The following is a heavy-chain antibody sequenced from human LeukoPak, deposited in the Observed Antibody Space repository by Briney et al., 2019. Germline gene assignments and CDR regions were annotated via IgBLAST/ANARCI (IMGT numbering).Heavy chain of an antibody. CDR3: ARVDYGGNSKGNWFDP. CDR1: GYTFTSYD. V-gene: IGHV1-8*03. Sequence: ASVKVSCKASGYTFTSYDINWVRQATGQGLEWMGWMNPNSGNTGYAQKFQGRVTITRNTSISTADMELSSLRSEDTAVYYCARVDYGGNSKGNWFDPWGQGTLVTVSS. D-gene: IGHD4-23*01. CDR2: MNPNSGNT. J-gene: IGHJ5*02.